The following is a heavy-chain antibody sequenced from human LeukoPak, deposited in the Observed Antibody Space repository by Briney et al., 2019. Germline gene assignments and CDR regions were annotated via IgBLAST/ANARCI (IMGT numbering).Heavy chain of an antibody. J-gene: IGHJ4*02. CDR2: INHSGST. CDR3: ASHLITMVRRVIGY. D-gene: IGHD3-10*01. CDR1: GGSFSGYY. Sequence: PSETLSLTCAVYGGSFSGYYWSWIRQPPGKGLEWIGEINHSGSTNYNPSLKSRVTISVDTSKNQFSLKLSSVTAADTAVYYGASHLITMVRRVIGYWGQGTLVTVSS. V-gene: IGHV4-34*01.